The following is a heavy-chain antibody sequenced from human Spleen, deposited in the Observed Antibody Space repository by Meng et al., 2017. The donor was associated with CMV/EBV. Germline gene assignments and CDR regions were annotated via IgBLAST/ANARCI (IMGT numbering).Heavy chain of an antibody. CDR1: GFTFSDYY. CDR2: ISSSGSTI. Sequence: CAASGFTFSDYYMSWIRQAPGKGLEWVSYISSSGSTIHYADSVKGRFTISRDNAKNSLYLQMNSLRAEDTAVYYCARDPPTVTMDFDYWGQGTLVTVSS. V-gene: IGHV3-11*04. D-gene: IGHD4-11*01. J-gene: IGHJ4*02. CDR3: ARDPPTVTMDFDY.